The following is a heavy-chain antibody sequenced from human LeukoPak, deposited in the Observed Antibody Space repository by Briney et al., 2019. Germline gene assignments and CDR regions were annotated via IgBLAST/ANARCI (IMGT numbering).Heavy chain of an antibody. Sequence: PGGSLRLSCSASGFTFSSYTMHWVRQAPGKGLEYVSAMSSNGASTYYADSVKGRFTISRDNSKNTLFLQMSSLRAEDTALYYCVKANSNYFDYWGQGTLVTVSS. CDR2: MSSNGAST. CDR3: VKANSNYFDY. J-gene: IGHJ4*02. CDR1: GFTFSSYT. D-gene: IGHD4-11*01. V-gene: IGHV3-64D*09.